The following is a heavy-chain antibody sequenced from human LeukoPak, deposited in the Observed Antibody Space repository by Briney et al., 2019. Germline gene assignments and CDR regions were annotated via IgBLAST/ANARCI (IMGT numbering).Heavy chain of an antibody. J-gene: IGHJ3*02. CDR2: IHTSGST. V-gene: IGHV4-4*07. CDR1: GGSISSYS. CDR3: ARKSPYSSEAFDI. Sequence: SETLSLTCTVAGGSISSYSWSWIRQPAGKGLEWIGRIHTSGSTNYNPSLKSRVTMSADTSKNQISLKLSSVTAEDTAVYYCARKSPYSSEAFDIWGQGTMVTVSS. D-gene: IGHD6-13*01.